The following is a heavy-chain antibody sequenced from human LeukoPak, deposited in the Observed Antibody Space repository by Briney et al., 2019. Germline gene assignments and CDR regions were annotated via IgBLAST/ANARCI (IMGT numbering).Heavy chain of an antibody. J-gene: IGHJ5*02. V-gene: IGHV5-51*01. CDR3: ARQVDYYDSSGWFDP. Sequence: GEPLKISCKGSGYSFTSYWIGWVRQMPGKGLEWMGIMYPGDSDTRYSPSFQGQVTISADKSISTAYLQWSSLKASDTAMYYCARQVDYYDSSGWFDPWGQGTLVTVSS. CDR2: MYPGDSDT. D-gene: IGHD3-22*01. CDR1: GYSFTSYW.